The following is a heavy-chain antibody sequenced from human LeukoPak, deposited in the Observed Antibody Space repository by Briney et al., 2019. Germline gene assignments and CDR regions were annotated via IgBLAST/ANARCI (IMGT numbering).Heavy chain of an antibody. Sequence: GGSLRLSCTVSGFTVSSNSMSWVRLAPGKGLEWVSFIYSDNTHYSDSVKGRFTISRDNSKNTLYLQMNSLRAEDTAVYYCARRAGAYSHPYDYWGQGTLVTVSS. D-gene: IGHD4/OR15-4a*01. CDR2: IYSDNT. CDR3: ARRAGAYSHPYDY. J-gene: IGHJ4*02. CDR1: GFTVSSNS. V-gene: IGHV3-53*01.